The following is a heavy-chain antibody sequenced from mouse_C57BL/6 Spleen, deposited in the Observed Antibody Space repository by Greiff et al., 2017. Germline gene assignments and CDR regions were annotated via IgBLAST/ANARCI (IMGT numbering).Heavy chain of an antibody. CDR1: GYSFSSSW. Sequence: VQLQQSGPELVKPGASVKISCKASGYSFSSSWMNWVKQRPGKGLEWIGRIYPGAGDTNYNGKFKGKATLTADKSSSTAYMQLSSLTSEDSAVYFCARYSSYKDFDYWGQGTTLTVSS. D-gene: IGHD1-1*01. J-gene: IGHJ2*01. CDR2: IYPGAGDT. V-gene: IGHV1-82*01. CDR3: ARYSSYKDFDY.